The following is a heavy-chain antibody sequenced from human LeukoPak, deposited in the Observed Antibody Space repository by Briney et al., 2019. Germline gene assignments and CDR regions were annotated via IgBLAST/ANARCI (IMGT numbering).Heavy chain of an antibody. CDR2: IYYSVDT. V-gene: IGHV4-59*01. D-gene: IGHD3-22*01. CDR1: VASTIGSY. CDR3: ARRRYYDSTGYNPTYYFDY. J-gene: IGHJ4*02. Sequence: PSETLSLTCTVSVASTIGSYCSGFRQAPGKGLEWIGYIYYSVDTDYNPSLKNRVTISLDMSKKYFSLRLTSVTAAATAVYYCARRRYYDSTGYNPTYYFDYWGQGILVTVSS.